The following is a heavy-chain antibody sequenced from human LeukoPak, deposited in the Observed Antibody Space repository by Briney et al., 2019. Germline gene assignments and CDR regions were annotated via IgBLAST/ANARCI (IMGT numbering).Heavy chain of an antibody. J-gene: IGHJ4*02. CDR1: GGSISSYY. V-gene: IGHV4-59*05. D-gene: IGHD3-10*01. CDR2: IYYSGST. CDR3: TYGSGSYDY. Sequence: SETLSLTCTVSGGSISSYYWSWIRQPPGKGLEWIGSIYYSGSTYYNPSLKSRVTISVDTSKNQFSLKLSSVTAADTAVYYCTYGSGSYDYWGQGTLVTVSS.